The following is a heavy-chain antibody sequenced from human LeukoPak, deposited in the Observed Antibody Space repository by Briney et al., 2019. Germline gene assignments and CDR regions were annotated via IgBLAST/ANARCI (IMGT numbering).Heavy chain of an antibody. CDR1: GFTFSSYS. D-gene: IGHD3-22*01. V-gene: IGHV3-21*01. J-gene: IGHJ4*02. CDR2: ISSSSSYI. CDR3: ARSGGSSGYYYGFDY. Sequence: GGSLRLSCAASGFTFSSYSMNWVRQAPGKGLEWVSSISSSSSYIYYADSVKGRFTISRDNAKNSLYLQMNSLRAEDTAVYYCARSGGSSGYYYGFDYWGQGTLVTASS.